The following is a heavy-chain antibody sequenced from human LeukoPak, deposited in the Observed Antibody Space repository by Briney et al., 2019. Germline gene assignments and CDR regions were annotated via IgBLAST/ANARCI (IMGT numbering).Heavy chain of an antibody. J-gene: IGHJ4*02. CDR3: ARGRGVVVAATLNY. CDR1: GYTFTSYD. D-gene: IGHD2-15*01. Sequence: ASVKVSCKASGYTFTSYDINWVRQAPGQGLEWMGWMNPNSGNTGYAQKFQGRVTMTRNTSISTAYMELSSLRSEDTAVYYCARGRGVVVAATLNYWGQGTLVTVSS. V-gene: IGHV1-8*01. CDR2: MNPNSGNT.